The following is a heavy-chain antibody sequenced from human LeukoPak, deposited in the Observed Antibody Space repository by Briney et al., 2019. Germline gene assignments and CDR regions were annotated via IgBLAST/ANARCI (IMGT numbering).Heavy chain of an antibody. Sequence: NPSEALSLTCAVDGGSFSGYYWSWIRQPAGKGLEWIGRIYISGSTNYNSSLQSRVTMSVDTSKNQFSLKLTSVTAADTAVYYCARALNPLPGTYYFDYWGQGTLVTVSS. J-gene: IGHJ4*02. CDR3: ARALNPLPGTYYFDY. D-gene: IGHD2-15*01. CDR2: IYISGST. CDR1: GGSFSGYY. V-gene: IGHV4-59*10.